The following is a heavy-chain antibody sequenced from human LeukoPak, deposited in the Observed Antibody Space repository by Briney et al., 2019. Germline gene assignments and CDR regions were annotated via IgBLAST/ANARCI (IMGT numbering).Heavy chain of an antibody. CDR1: GGSISSSSYY. CDR2: IYYSGST. CDR3: ARVSGYDWESFYDY. Sequence: SETLSLTCTVSGGSISSSSYYRGWIRQPPGKGLEWIGYIYYSGSTNYNPSLKSRVTISVDTSKNQFSLKLNSVTAADTAVYYCARVSGYDWESFYDYWGQGTLVTVSS. J-gene: IGHJ4*02. V-gene: IGHV4-61*05. D-gene: IGHD5-12*01.